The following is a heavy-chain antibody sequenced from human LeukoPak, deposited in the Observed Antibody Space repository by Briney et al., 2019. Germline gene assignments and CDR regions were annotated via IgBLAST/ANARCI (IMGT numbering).Heavy chain of an antibody. CDR3: TTRLNCRGGSCIEFDY. V-gene: IGHV3-15*01. D-gene: IGHD2-15*01. CDR2: IKSKTDGGTT. CDR1: GFTFSNAW. Sequence: GGSLRLSCAASGFTFSNAWMSWVRQAPGKGLEWVGRIKSKTDGGTTDYAAPVKGRFTISRDDSKTTLYLQMNSLKTEDTAVYYCTTRLNCRGGSCIEFDYWGQGTPVSVSS. J-gene: IGHJ4*02.